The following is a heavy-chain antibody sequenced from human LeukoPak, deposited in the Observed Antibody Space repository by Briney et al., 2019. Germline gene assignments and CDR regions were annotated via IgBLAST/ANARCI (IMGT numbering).Heavy chain of an antibody. CDR1: GFTFSSCG. J-gene: IGHJ4*02. CDR3: ARDAQGAFDY. CDR2: IWYDGSNK. Sequence: GGSLRLSCAASGFTFSSCGMHWVRQAPGKGLEWVAVIWYDGSNKYYADSVKGRFTISRENAKNSLYLQMNSLRAEDTAVYYCARDAQGAFDYWGQGTLVTVSS. D-gene: IGHD3-16*01. V-gene: IGHV3-33*01.